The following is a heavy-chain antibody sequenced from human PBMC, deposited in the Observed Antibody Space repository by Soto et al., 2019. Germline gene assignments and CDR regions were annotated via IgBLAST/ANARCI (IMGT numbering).Heavy chain of an antibody. CDR1: GYSFTSYW. Sequence: EVQLVQSGAEVKKPGESLKISCKGSGYSFTSYWIGWVRQMPGKGLEWMGIIYPGDSDTRYSPSFQGQVTISADKSISTAYLQWSSLKASDTAMYYCATSSLHTVHEDYYYYMDVWGKGTTVTVSS. CDR3: ATSSLHTVHEDYYYYMDV. J-gene: IGHJ6*03. CDR2: IYPGDSDT. V-gene: IGHV5-51*03. D-gene: IGHD4-17*01.